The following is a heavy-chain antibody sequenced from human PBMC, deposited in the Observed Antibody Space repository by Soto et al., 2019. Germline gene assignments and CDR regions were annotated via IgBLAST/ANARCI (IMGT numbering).Heavy chain of an antibody. D-gene: IGHD3-22*01. CDR2: IIPIFGTA. J-gene: IGHJ4*02. CDR3: AREAEYDSSGYYYLY. V-gene: IGHV1-69*13. CDR1: GGTFSSYS. Sequence: SVKVSCKTSGGTFSSYSISWVRQAPGQGLEWMGGIIPIFGTANYAQKFQGRVTITADESTRTTYMELSSLRSEDTAVYYCAREAEYDSSGYYYLYWGQGTLVTVSS.